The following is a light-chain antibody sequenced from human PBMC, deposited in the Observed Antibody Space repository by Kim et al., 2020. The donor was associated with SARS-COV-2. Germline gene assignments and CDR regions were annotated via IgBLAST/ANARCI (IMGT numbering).Light chain of an antibody. CDR1: KLGDKY. CDR3: QAWDSSTPVV. V-gene: IGLV3-1*01. CDR2: QDS. J-gene: IGLJ2*01. Sequence: SYELTQPPSVSVSPGQTASITCSGDKLGDKYACWYQQKPGQSPVLVIYQDSKRPSGIPERFSGSNSGNTATLTISGTQAMDEADYYCQAWDSSTPVVFGGGTQLNVL.